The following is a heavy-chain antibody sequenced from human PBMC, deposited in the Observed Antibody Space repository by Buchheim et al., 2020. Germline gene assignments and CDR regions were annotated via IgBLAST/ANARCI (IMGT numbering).Heavy chain of an antibody. J-gene: IGHJ3*02. CDR1: GFTFSSYG. V-gene: IGHV3-30*18. CDR2: IPYDGSNK. D-gene: IGHD5-12*01. CDR3: AKDSGYDWRNAFDI. Sequence: QVQLVESGGGVVQPGRSLRLSCAASGFTFSSYGMHWVRQAPGKGLEWVAVIPYDGSNKYYAASVKGRFTISRDNSKNTLYLQMNSLRAEDTAVYYCAKDSGYDWRNAFDIWGQGT.